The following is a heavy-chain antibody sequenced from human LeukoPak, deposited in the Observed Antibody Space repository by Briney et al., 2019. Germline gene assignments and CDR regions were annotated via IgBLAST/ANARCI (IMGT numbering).Heavy chain of an antibody. CDR3: ARRHYDSSGFYYYFDY. Sequence: SETLSPTCTVSGGSISDDYWSWIRQPPGKGLEWIGYTSTSGSTFYNPSLTSRVTISVDTSNNYFSLRLSSVTAADTAVYYCARRHYDSSGFYYYFDYWGQGTLVTVSS. J-gene: IGHJ4*02. D-gene: IGHD3-22*01. CDR1: GGSISDDY. V-gene: IGHV4-4*09. CDR2: TSTSGST.